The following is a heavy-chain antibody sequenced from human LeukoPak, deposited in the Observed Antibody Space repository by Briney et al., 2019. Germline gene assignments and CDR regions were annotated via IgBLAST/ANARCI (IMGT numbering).Heavy chain of an antibody. V-gene: IGHV3-66*01. CDR1: GFTVSSNY. D-gene: IGHD2-2*01. Sequence: GGSLRLSCAASGFTVSSNYMSWVRQAPGKGLEWVSVIYSGGSTYYADSVKGRFTISRDNSKNTLYLQMNSLRAEDTAVYYCAKGPSIVVVPAAMGNWFDPWGQGTLVTVSS. CDR3: AKGPSIVVVPAAMGNWFDP. J-gene: IGHJ5*02. CDR2: IYSGGST.